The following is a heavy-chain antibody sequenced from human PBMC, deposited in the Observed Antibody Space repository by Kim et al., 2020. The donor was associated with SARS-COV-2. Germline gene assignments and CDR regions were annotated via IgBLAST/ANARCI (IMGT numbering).Heavy chain of an antibody. V-gene: IGHV4-39*01. CDR2: IYYSGST. Sequence: SETLSLTCTVSGGSISSSSYYWGWIRQPPGKGLEWIGSIYYSGSTYYNPSLKSRVTISVDTSKNQFSLKLSSVTAADTAVYYCARHPMVRGSIDYWGQGTLVTVSS. CDR1: GGSISSSSYY. CDR3: ARHPMVRGSIDY. D-gene: IGHD3-10*01. J-gene: IGHJ4*02.